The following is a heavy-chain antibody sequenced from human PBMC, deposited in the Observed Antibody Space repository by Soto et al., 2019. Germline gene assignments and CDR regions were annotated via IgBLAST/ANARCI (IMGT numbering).Heavy chain of an antibody. CDR2: INHSGST. D-gene: IGHD3-22*01. CDR1: GGSFSGYY. CDR3: VRGGDYYDSSGYSFDY. J-gene: IGHJ4*02. V-gene: IGHV4-34*01. Sequence: SETLSLTCAVYGGSFSGYYWSWIRQPPGKGLEWIGEINHSGSTNYNPSLKSRVTISVDTSKNQFSLKLSSVTAADTAVYYCVRGGDYYDSSGYSFDYWGQGTLVTVSS.